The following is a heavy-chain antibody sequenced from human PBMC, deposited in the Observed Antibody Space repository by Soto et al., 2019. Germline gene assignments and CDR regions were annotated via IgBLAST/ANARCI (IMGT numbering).Heavy chain of an antibody. V-gene: IGHV4-39*01. D-gene: IGHD6-19*01. CDR1: GDTIAATTDQ. Sequence: SETLSLTCTASGDTIAATTDQWDWIPRAPGKGLEWIGTIYYSGRTSYNPSLKSRVTVSVDTSNNQFSLRLNSVTAADTAVYFCARHLAVATDRSIDYWGQGTLVTVSS. CDR2: IYYSGRT. J-gene: IGHJ4*02. CDR3: ARHLAVATDRSIDY.